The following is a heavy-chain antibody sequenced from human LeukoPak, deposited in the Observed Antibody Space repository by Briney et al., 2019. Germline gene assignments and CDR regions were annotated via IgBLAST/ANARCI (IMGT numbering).Heavy chain of an antibody. V-gene: IGHV4-31*03. CDR3: ATAPYSGSFSTDVYYFDY. Sequence: SETLSLTCTVSGGSISSGSYYWSWIRQPAGKGLEWIGYIYYSGSTYYNPSLKSRVTISVDTSKNQFSLKLSSVTVADTAVYYCATAPYSGSFSTDVYYFDYWGQGTLVTVSS. D-gene: IGHD1-26*01. J-gene: IGHJ4*02. CDR1: GGSISSGSYY. CDR2: IYYSGST.